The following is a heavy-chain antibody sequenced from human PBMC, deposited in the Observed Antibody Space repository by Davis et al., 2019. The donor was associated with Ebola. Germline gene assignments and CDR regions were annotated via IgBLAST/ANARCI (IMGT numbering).Heavy chain of an antibody. V-gene: IGHV3-9*01. D-gene: IGHD5-24*01. Sequence: SLKISCAASGFTFDDYAMHWVRQAPGKGLEWVSGISWNSGSIGYADSVKGRFTISRDNAKNSLYLQMNSLRAEDTAVYFCARDAREMATNYWGQGTLVTVSS. CDR2: ISWNSGSI. J-gene: IGHJ4*02. CDR3: ARDAREMATNY. CDR1: GFTFDDYA.